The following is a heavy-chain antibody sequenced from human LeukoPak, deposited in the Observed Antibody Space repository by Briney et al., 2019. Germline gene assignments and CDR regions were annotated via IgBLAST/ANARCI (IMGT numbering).Heavy chain of an antibody. D-gene: IGHD6-19*01. CDR2: INPNSGGT. CDR1: GYTFTGYY. V-gene: IGHV1-2*02. J-gene: IGHJ6*02. CDR3: ARVLGVAGTLHYYYGMDV. Sequence: ASVKVSCKASGYTFTGYYMHWVRQAPGQGLEWMGWINPNSGGTNYAQKFQGRVTMTRDTSISTAYMELRSLRSDDTAVYYCARVLGVAGTLHYYYGMDVWGQGTTVTVSS.